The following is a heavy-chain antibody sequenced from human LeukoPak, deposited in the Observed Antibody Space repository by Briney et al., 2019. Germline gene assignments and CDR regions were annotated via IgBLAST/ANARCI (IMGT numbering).Heavy chain of an antibody. CDR1: GGSISSNNL. V-gene: IGHV4-4*02. CDR3: AGPIYEAVEQ. J-gene: IGHJ4*02. CDR2: IYHSGRT. Sequence: SGTLSLACAVSGGSISSNNLWSWVRQPPGEGLEWIGYIYHSGRTSYNPSLKSRVTISVDTSKNEFSLKLRFVTAADTAVYYCAGPIYEAVEQWGQGTLVTVSS. D-gene: IGHD3-3*01.